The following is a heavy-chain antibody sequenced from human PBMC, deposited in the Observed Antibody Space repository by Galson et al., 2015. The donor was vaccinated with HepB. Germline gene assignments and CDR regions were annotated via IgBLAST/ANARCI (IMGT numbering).Heavy chain of an antibody. D-gene: IGHD2-2*01. CDR2: TYYRSKWYN. CDR3: ARALGYCSSTSCYGMDV. Sequence: CAISGDSVSSNSAAWNWIRQSPSRGLEWLGRTYYRSKWYNDYAVSVKSRVTINPDTSKNQFSLQLNSVTPEDTAVYYCARALGYCSSTSCYGMDVWGQGTTVTVSS. J-gene: IGHJ6*02. V-gene: IGHV6-1*01. CDR1: GDSVSSNSAA.